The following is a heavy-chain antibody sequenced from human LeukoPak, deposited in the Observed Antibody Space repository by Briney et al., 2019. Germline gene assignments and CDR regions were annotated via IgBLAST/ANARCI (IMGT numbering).Heavy chain of an antibody. CDR1: GDSISSAGYY. D-gene: IGHD5-12*01. Sequence: SQTLSLTCIVSGDSISSAGYYWSWIRQPPGQGLGWIGYIYYSGSAYYNPSLKSRVTISLDTSKNQFSLKVTSVTAADTAVYYCARDPHSGYGSDYWGQGTLVTVSS. V-gene: IGHV4-31*03. J-gene: IGHJ4*02. CDR2: IYYSGSA. CDR3: ARDPHSGYGSDY.